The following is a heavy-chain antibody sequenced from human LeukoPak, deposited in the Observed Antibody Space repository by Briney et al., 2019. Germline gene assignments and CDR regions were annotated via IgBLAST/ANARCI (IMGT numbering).Heavy chain of an antibody. D-gene: IGHD5-24*01. Sequence: GGSLRLSCAASGFTFSSYTMHWVRQAPDKGLEWVIVTSSDGSNKYYADSVKGRFTISRDNSKNTLYLQMNSLRAEDTAVYYCARDDPFNYYFDYWGQGTLVTVSS. V-gene: IGHV3-30*01. CDR1: GFTFSSYT. CDR2: TSSDGSNK. CDR3: ARDDPFNYYFDY. J-gene: IGHJ4*02.